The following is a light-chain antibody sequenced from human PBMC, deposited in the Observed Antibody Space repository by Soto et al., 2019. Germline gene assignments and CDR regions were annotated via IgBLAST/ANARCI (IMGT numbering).Light chain of an antibody. CDR3: QSYDSSNQRYV. J-gene: IGLJ1*01. CDR2: EDN. V-gene: IGLV6-57*02. CDR1: SGSIASYY. Sequence: NFMLTQPHSVSASPGKTVTISCTGSSGSIASYYVQWYQQRPGSAPTTVIYEDNQRPSGVPDRFSGSIDSSSNSASLTISGLKTEDEADYYCQSYDSSNQRYVFGTGTKVTVL.